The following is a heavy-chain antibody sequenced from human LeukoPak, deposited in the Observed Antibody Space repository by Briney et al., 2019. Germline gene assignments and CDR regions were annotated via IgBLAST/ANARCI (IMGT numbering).Heavy chain of an antibody. J-gene: IGHJ3*02. D-gene: IGHD6-19*01. CDR2: ISWNSGSI. CDR1: GFTFDDYA. Sequence: GGSLRLSCAASGFTFDDYAMHWVRQAPGKGLEWVSGISWNSGSIGYADSVKGRFTISRDNAKNSLYLQMNSLRAEDTALYYCAKAKQWLVGQDAFDIWGQVTMVTVSS. V-gene: IGHV3-9*01. CDR3: AKAKQWLVGQDAFDI.